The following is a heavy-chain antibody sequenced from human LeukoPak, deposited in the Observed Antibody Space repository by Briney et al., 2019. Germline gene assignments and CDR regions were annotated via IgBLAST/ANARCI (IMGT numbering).Heavy chain of an antibody. D-gene: IGHD2-2*02. CDR3: ARDPQSYTGYYGMDV. V-gene: IGHV4-59*01. Sequence: PSETLSLTCSVSGGSINSYYWTWIRQPPGKGLEWIGYIYYSGRANYNPSLKSRVTISVDTSKNHFSLKLNSVTAADTAVYYCARDPQSYTGYYGMDVWGKGTTVTDSS. CDR2: IYYSGRA. J-gene: IGHJ6*04. CDR1: GGSINSYY.